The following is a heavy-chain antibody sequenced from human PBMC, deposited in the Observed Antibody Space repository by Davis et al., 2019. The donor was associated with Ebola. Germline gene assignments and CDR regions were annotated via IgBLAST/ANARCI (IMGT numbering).Heavy chain of an antibody. CDR1: VGSLSGYY. CDR3: ASAPGRFLGWWDDS. V-gene: IGHV4-34*01. CDR2: IYYSGST. D-gene: IGHD3-3*01. Sequence: SETLSLTCAVYVGSLSGYYWGWIRQPPGKGLEWIGSIYYSGSTNYNPSLKSRVTVSVDTSKNQFSLKLSSVTAADTAVYYCASAPGRFLGWWDDSWGQGTLVTVSS. J-gene: IGHJ4*02.